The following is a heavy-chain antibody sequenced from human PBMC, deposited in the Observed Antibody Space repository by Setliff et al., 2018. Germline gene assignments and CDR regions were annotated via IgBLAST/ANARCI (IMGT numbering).Heavy chain of an antibody. CDR1: GFTFSDYY. CDR3: ARYRGMATLTSQYYYYIDV. CDR2: ISAGGSRL. V-gene: IGHV3-11*04. Sequence: PGGSLRLSCAASGFTFSDYYMSWIRQAPGKGLEWVSYISAGGSRLDYADSVKGRFTISRDNAKNSLYLHMNSLRAEDTAVYYCARYRGMATLTSQYYYYIDVWGKGTTVTSP. J-gene: IGHJ6*03. D-gene: IGHD4-17*01.